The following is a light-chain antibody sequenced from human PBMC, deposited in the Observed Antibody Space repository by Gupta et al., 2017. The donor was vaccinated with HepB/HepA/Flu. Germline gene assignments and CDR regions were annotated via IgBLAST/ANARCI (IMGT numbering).Light chain of an antibody. CDR3: AAWDDSLNGLV. V-gene: IGLV1-36*01. CDR2: YDD. CDR1: WSNIGDNT. Sequence: QPVVTQPPSVSEAPRQRVTIPCSGSWSNIGDNTVNWYQQLPGKAPKLLIYYDDLLPSGVSDRFSGSKSGTSASLTISGLQSEDEADYYCAAWDDSLNGLVFGGGTKLTVL. J-gene: IGLJ3*02.